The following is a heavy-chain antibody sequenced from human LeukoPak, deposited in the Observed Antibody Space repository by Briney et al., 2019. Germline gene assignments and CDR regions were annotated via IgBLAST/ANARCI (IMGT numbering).Heavy chain of an antibody. CDR3: ARAGQMATRYDP. CDR1: GGSISSGDYY. Sequence: SETLSLTCTVSGGSISSGDYYWSWIRQPPGKGLEWIGYIYYSGSTYYNPSLKSRVTISVDTSKNQFSLKLSSVTAADTAVYYCARAGQMATRYDPWGQGTLVTVSS. CDR2: IYYSGST. J-gene: IGHJ5*02. D-gene: IGHD5-12*01. V-gene: IGHV4-30-4*01.